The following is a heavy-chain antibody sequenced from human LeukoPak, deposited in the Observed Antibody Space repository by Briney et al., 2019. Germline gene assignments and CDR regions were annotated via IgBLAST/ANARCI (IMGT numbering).Heavy chain of an antibody. J-gene: IGHJ4*02. CDR1: GFTFSGQA. Sequence: GGSLRLSCAASGFTFSGQAIHWVRQAPGKGLEWVSAISGSGGSTYYADSVKGRFTISRDNSKNTLYLQMNSLRAEDTAVYYCAKDSSGWYYFDYWGQGTLVTVSS. V-gene: IGHV3-23*01. CDR3: AKDSSGWYYFDY. D-gene: IGHD6-19*01. CDR2: ISGSGGST.